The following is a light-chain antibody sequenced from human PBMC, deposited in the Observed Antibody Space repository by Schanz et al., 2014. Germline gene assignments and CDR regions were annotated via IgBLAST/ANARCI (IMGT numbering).Light chain of an antibody. Sequence: QSVLTQPASVSGSPGQSITISCTGTSSDVGGYNLVSWYQHHPGKAPKLMIYDVSDRPSGVSNRFSGSKSGNTASLTVSGLQAEDEADYYCSSYAGNNNLRVLFGGGTKLTVL. J-gene: IGLJ2*01. V-gene: IGLV2-14*03. CDR2: DVS. CDR1: SSDVGGYNL. CDR3: SSYAGNNNLRVL.